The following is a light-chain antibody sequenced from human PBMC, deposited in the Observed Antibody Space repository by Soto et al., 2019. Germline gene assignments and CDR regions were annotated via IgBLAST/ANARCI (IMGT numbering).Light chain of an antibody. V-gene: IGLV1-44*01. J-gene: IGLJ2*01. Sequence: QSVLTQPPSASGTPGQRATISCSGSSSNIGSNTVNWYQQLPGTAPKLLIYSNNQRPSGVPDRFSGSKSGTSASLAISGLQSEDEADYYCAVWDDSLNGRVFGGGTKVTVL. CDR3: AVWDDSLNGRV. CDR2: SNN. CDR1: SSNIGSNT.